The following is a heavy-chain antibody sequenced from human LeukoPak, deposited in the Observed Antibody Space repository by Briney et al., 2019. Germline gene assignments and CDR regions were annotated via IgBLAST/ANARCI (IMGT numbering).Heavy chain of an antibody. Sequence: GGSLRLSCAASGFTFSSYWMSWVRQAPGKGLEWVANIKQDGSEKYYVDSVKGRFTISRDNAKNSLYLQMNSLRAEDTAVYYCAREVHSGYDFGSEFDYWGQGTLVTVSS. CDR3: AREVHSGYDFGSEFDY. D-gene: IGHD5-12*01. CDR2: IKQDGSEK. J-gene: IGHJ4*02. CDR1: GFTFSSYW. V-gene: IGHV3-7*01.